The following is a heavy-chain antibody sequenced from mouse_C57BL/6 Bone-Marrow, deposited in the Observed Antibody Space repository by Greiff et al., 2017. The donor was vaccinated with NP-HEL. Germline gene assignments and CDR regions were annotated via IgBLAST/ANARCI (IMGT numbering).Heavy chain of an antibody. D-gene: IGHD1-1*01. CDR2: IYPRSGNT. V-gene: IGHV1-81*01. CDR1: GYTFTNYG. J-gene: IGHJ1*03. CDR3: ARVSYYGRGYFDV. Sequence: VQLQESGAELARPGASVKLSCKASGYTFTNYGISWVKQRTGQGLEWIGEIYPRSGNTYYNEKFKGKATMTADKSSSTAYMELRSLTSEDSAVYFCARVSYYGRGYFDVWGTGTTVTVSS.